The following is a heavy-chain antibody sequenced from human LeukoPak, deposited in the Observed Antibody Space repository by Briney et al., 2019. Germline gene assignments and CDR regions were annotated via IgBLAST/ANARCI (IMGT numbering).Heavy chain of an antibody. CDR3: AVKGALDAFDI. D-gene: IGHD4-23*01. CDR1: GGSISSGDYY. J-gene: IGHJ3*02. Sequence: SETLSLTCTVSGGSISSGDYYWSWIRQPPGKGLEWIGYIYYSGSTYYNPSLKSRVTISVDTSKNQFSLKLSSVTAADTAVYYCAVKGALDAFDIWGQGTMVTVSS. V-gene: IGHV4-30-4*01. CDR2: IYYSGST.